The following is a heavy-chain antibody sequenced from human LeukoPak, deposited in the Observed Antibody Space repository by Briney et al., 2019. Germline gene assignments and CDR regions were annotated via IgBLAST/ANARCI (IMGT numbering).Heavy chain of an antibody. CDR3: ARVSDYYGVDV. CDR1: GFTFSSYS. CDR2: IKKDGSEK. J-gene: IGHJ6*02. Sequence: GGSLRLSCAASGFTFSSYSMNWVRQAPGKGLEWVAKIKKDGSEKDYVDSVKGRFTISRDNAKNSLYVQMNSLRAEDTAVYYCARVSDYYGVDVWGQGTTVTVSS. V-gene: IGHV3-7*04. D-gene: IGHD3-10*01.